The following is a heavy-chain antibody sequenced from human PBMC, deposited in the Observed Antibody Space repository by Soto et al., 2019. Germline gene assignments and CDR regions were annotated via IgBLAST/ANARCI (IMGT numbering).Heavy chain of an antibody. CDR2: ISWNSGSI. V-gene: IGHV3-9*01. CDR1: GFTFADYA. CDR3: AKGDIVATGNFDY. J-gene: IGHJ4*02. D-gene: IGHD5-12*01. Sequence: GGSLRLSCAASGFTFADYAMHWVRQAPGKGLEWVSGISWNSGSIGYADSVKGRFTISRDNAKNSLYLQMNSLRAEDTALYYCAKGDIVATGNFDYWGQGTLVTVSS.